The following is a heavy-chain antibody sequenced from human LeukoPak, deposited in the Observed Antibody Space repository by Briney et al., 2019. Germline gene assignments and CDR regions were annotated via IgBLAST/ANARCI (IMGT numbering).Heavy chain of an antibody. CDR2: IIPILGIA. J-gene: IGHJ3*02. D-gene: IGHD2-15*01. CDR1: GGTFSSYA. Sequence: SVKVSCKASGGTFSSYAISWVRQAPGQGLEWMGRIIPILGIANYAQRFQGRVTIAADKSTSTAYMELSSLRSEDTAVYYCARVAGPNGLDAFDIWGQGTMVTVSS. CDR3: ARVAGPNGLDAFDI. V-gene: IGHV1-69*04.